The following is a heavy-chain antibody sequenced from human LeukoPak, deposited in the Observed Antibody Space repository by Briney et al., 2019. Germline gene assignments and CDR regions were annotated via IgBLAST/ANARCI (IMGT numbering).Heavy chain of an antibody. V-gene: IGHV3-21*01. CDR1: GFTFSSYS. D-gene: IGHD2-2*01. CDR2: ISSSSSYI. CDR3: ARERGRVVVVPAADY. J-gene: IGHJ4*02. Sequence: GGSLRLSCAASGFTFSSYSMNWVRQAPGKGLEWVSSISSSSSYIYYADSVKGRFTISRDNAKNSLYLQMNSLRAEDTAVYYCARERGRVVVVPAADYWGQGTLVTVSS.